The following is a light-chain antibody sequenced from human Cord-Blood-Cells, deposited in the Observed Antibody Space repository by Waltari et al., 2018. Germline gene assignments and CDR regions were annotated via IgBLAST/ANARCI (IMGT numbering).Light chain of an antibody. V-gene: IGKV1-33*01. J-gene: IGKJ4*02. CDR3: QQYDNLPPLT. Sequence: DIQMTQSPSSLSASVGDRVTITCQASQDIRDYLNWYQQKPGRAPKLLIYDASNLETGVPSRFSGSGSGTDFTFTISSLQPEDIATDYCQQYDNLPPLTFGGGTKVESK. CDR2: DAS. CDR1: QDIRDY.